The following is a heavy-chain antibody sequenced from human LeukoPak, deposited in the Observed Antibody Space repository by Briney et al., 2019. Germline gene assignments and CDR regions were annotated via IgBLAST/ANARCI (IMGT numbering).Heavy chain of an antibody. D-gene: IGHD3-10*01. J-gene: IGHJ4*02. CDR2: ISAYNGNT. V-gene: IGHV1-18*01. Sequence: ASVKVSCKASGYTFTSYGISWVRQAPGQGLEWMGWISAYNGNTNYAQKLQGRVTMTTDTSTSTAYMELRSLRSDDTAVYCCARASSSQLLWFGELIDYWGQGTLVTVSS. CDR3: ARASSSQLLWFGELIDY. CDR1: GYTFTSYG.